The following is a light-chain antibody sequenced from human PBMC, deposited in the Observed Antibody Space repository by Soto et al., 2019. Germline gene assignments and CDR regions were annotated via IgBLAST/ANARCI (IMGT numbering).Light chain of an antibody. J-gene: IGKJ4*01. V-gene: IGKV3-11*01. CDR2: DAS. CDR3: QRRSDGPIT. CDR1: QGISSY. Sequence: EIVLTQSPATLSLSPGERATLSCRASQGISSYLVWYQQRPGQAPRLLIYDASNRATGIPARFSGSGSGTGFTIKISRREPEDFAVDYCQRRSDGPITFGGGNTVEIK.